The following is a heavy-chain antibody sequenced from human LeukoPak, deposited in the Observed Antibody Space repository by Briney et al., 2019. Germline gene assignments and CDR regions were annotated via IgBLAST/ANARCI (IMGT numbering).Heavy chain of an antibody. D-gene: IGHD1-1*01. CDR1: GGSISSYY. V-gene: IGHV4-4*07. CDR2: IYTSGST. J-gene: IGHJ5*02. Sequence: PSETLSLTRLVSGGSISSYYWSWIRQPAGQGLKGIGRIYTSGSTNYNPSLKSQVTISVDKSKNQFSLKLSSVTAADTAVYSCARTGQLERRGWFDPWGQGTLVTVSS. CDR3: ARTGQLERRGWFDP.